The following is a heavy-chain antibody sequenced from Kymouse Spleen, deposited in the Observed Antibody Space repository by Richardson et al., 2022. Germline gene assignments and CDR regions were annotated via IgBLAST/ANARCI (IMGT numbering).Heavy chain of an antibody. J-gene: IGHJ6*02. V-gene: IGHV3-20*d01. D-gene: IGHD6-13*01. Sequence: EVQLVESGGGVVRPGGSLRLSCAASGFTFDDYGMSWVRQAPGKGLEWVSGINWNGGSTGYADSVKGRFTISRDNAKNSLYLQMNSLRAEDTALYYCARDRGYSSSPDYYYYGMDVWGQGTTVTVSS. CDR3: ARDRGYSSSPDYYYYGMDV. CDR2: INWNGGST. CDR1: GFTFDDYG.